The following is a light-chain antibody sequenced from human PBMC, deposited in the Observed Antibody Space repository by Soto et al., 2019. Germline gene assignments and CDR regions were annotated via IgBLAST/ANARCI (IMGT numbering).Light chain of an antibody. CDR1: QSISSW. CDR2: KAS. J-gene: IGKJ5*01. CDR3: QHYNSYSIT. V-gene: IGKV1-5*03. Sequence: DIQMTQSPSTLSASVGDRVTITCRASQSISSWLAWYQQKPGKAPKLLIYKASSLESGVPSRFSGSGSGTEFTLTISSLQPDDFATYYCQHYNSYSITFGQGIRPEIK.